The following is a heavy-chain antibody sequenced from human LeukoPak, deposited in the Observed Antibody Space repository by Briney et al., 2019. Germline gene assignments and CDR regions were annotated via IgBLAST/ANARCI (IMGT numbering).Heavy chain of an antibody. D-gene: IGHD4-17*01. J-gene: IGHJ2*01. V-gene: IGHV4-59*01. CDR1: GGSISSYY. CDR2: IYYSGST. CDR3: ARTVTHYWYFDL. Sequence: SETLSLTRTVSGGSISSYYWSWIRQPPGKGLEWIGYIYYSGSTNYNPSLKSRVTISVDTSKNQFSLKLSSVTAADTAVYYCARTVTHYWYFDLWGRGTLVTVSS.